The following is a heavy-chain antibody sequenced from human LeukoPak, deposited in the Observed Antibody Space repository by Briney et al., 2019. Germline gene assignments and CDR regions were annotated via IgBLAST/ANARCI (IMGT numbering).Heavy chain of an antibody. V-gene: IGHV3-30*02. CDR2: IRYDGSNK. J-gene: IGHJ4*02. CDR1: GFTFSSYG. CDR3: AKDRAAAGTIDY. D-gene: IGHD6-13*01. Sequence: GRSLRLSCAASGFTFSSYGMHWVRQAPGKGLEWVAFIRYDGSNKYYADSVKGRFTISRDNSKNTLYLQMNSLRAEDTAVYYCAKDRAAAGTIDYWGQGTLVTVSS.